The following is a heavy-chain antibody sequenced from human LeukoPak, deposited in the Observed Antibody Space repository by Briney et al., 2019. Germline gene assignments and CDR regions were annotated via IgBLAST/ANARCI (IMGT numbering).Heavy chain of an antibody. Sequence: SVKVSCKDSVGTFSSSAISWVRQAPGQRLEWMGGIIPIFGTANYAQNFQGRVTITADESTSTAYMELSSLRSEDTAVYYCARGFEAKLLYPFDYWGQGTLVTVSS. D-gene: IGHD3-3*01. CDR2: IIPIFGTA. J-gene: IGHJ4*02. CDR3: ARGFEAKLLYPFDY. V-gene: IGHV1-69*13. CDR1: VGTFSSSA.